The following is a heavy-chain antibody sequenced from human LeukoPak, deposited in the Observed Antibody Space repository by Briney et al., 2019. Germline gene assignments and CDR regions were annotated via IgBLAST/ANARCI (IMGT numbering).Heavy chain of an antibody. CDR1: GGTFSNYA. Sequence: ASVKVSCKASGGTFSNYAFSWVRQAPGQGLEWMGRIIPILDMANYAQKFQGRVTITAGKSTSTAYMELSSLRSEDTAVYYCARGEAAAGTWNYWGQGTLVTVSS. CDR3: ARGEAAAGTWNY. V-gene: IGHV1-69*04. D-gene: IGHD6-13*01. J-gene: IGHJ4*02. CDR2: IIPILDMA.